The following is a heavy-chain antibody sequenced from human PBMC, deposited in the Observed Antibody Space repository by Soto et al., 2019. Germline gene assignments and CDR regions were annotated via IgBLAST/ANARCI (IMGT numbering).Heavy chain of an antibody. CDR3: ARGLRWLRGSYWYFDL. CDR2: IYYSGST. V-gene: IGHV4-31*03. D-gene: IGHD5-12*01. CDR1: GGSISSGGYY. Sequence: QVQLQESGPGLVKPSQTLSLTCTVSGGSISSGGYYWSWIRQHPGKGLEWIGYIYYSGSTYYNPSLKSRVTTSVHTSKNQFTRKLSSVTAADTAVYYCARGLRWLRGSYWYFDLWGRGTLVTVSS. J-gene: IGHJ2*01.